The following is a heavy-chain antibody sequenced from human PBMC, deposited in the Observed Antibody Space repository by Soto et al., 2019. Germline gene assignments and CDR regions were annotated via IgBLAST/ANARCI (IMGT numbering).Heavy chain of an antibody. J-gene: IGHJ6*02. V-gene: IGHV6-1*01. CDR1: GDSVSINSAA. Sequence: SQTLSLTCAISGDSVSINSAAWNLIRQSPSRGLEWLGRTYYRSKWYNDYAVSVKSRITINPDTSKNQFSLQLNSVTPEDTAVYYCARKAVADYYYYYGMDVWGQGTTVTVSS. CDR3: ARKAVADYYYYYGMDV. CDR2: TYYRSKWYN. D-gene: IGHD6-19*01.